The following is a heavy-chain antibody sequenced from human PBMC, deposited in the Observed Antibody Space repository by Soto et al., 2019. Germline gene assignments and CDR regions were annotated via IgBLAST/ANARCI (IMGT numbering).Heavy chain of an antibody. CDR2: LNPSGGTT. V-gene: IGHV1-46*01. D-gene: IGHD1-1*01. CDR1: GYTFIYYS. Sequence: ASVKVSFKASGYTFIYYSIHWVRQAPGQGLEWMGILNPSGGTTNYAQKFQGRVTMTRDTSTSTVYMELSSLRSEDTAVYYCARTLTSSGMDVWGQGTTVTVSS. J-gene: IGHJ6*02. CDR3: ARTLTSSGMDV.